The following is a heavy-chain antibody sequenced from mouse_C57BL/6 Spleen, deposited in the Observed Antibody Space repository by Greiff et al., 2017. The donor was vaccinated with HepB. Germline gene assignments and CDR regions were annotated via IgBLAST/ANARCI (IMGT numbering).Heavy chain of an antibody. CDR1: GYSFTGYY. J-gene: IGHJ4*01. CDR2: INPSTGGT. V-gene: IGHV1-42*01. Sequence: VQLQQSGPELVKPGASVKISCKASGYSFTGYYMNWVKQSPEKSLEWIGEINPSTGGTTYNQKFKAKATLTVDKSSSTAYMQLKSLTSEDSALYYCARFDPYYAMDYWGQGTSVTVSS. CDR3: ARFDPYYAMDY.